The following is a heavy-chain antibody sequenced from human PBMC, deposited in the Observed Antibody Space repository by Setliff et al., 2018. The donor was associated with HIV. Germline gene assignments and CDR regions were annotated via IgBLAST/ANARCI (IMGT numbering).Heavy chain of an antibody. J-gene: IGHJ1*01. Sequence: SETLSLTCTVSGGSIGSGSHYWSWIRQPAGKGLEWIGHIYTTGSTNYNPSLKSRVTISLATSTNQFSLRLTSVTAADTAVYYCTTGFGKYCGWGQGTLVTVSS. CDR2: IYTTGST. V-gene: IGHV4-61*09. D-gene: IGHD2-21*01. CDR1: GGSIGSGSHY. CDR3: TTGFGKYCG.